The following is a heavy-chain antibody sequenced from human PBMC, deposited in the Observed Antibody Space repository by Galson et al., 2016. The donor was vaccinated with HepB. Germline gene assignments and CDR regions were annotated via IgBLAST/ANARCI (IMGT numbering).Heavy chain of an antibody. Sequence: SLRLSCAASGFAISDYYLNWIRQPPGKGLEWVSSIGSGGTPTNYAQSVQGRFTVSRDNVNNSMFLEMNSLRPEDTAVYFCARDWQMVPGIDHWGQGLVVIVSS. V-gene: IGHV3-11*05. CDR2: IGSGGTPT. CDR1: GFAISDYY. J-gene: IGHJ4*02. CDR3: ARDWQMVPGIDH. D-gene: IGHD6-13*01.